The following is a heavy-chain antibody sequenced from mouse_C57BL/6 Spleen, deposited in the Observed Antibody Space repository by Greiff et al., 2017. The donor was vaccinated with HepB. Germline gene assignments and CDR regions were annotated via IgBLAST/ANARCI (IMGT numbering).Heavy chain of an antibody. CDR2: IDPSDSYT. J-gene: IGHJ4*01. Sequence: QVQLQQPGAELVRPGTSVKLSCKASGYTFTSYWMHWVKQRPGQGLEWIGVIDPSDSYTNYNQKFKGKATLTVDTSSSTAYMQLSSLTSEDSAVYYCARGRAAQALYYAMDYWGQGTSVTGSS. D-gene: IGHD3-2*02. CDR3: ARGRAAQALYYAMDY. V-gene: IGHV1-59*01. CDR1: GYTFTSYW.